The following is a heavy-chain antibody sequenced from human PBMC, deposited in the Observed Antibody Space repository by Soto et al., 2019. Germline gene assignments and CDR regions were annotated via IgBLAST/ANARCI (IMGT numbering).Heavy chain of an antibody. D-gene: IGHD4-17*01. CDR2: INHSGST. CDR3: ARALTVTSYYYYYYMDV. Sequence: QVQLQQWGAGLLKPSETLSLTCAVYGGSFSGYYWSWIRQPPGKGLEWIGEINHSGSTNYNPSLKSRVTISVDTSKNQFSLKLSSVTAADTAVYYCARALTVTSYYYYYYMDVWGKGTTVTVSS. V-gene: IGHV4-34*01. CDR1: GGSFSGYY. J-gene: IGHJ6*03.